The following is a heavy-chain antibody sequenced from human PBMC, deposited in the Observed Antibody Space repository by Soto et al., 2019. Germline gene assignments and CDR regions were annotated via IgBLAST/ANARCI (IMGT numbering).Heavy chain of an antibody. CDR3: ARLNRDYYYYGMDV. Sequence: PSETLSLTCAVSGDPISSSKWWTWVRQTPGKGLEWIGKIDQNGITNYNPSLESRVTILKDNSKNQLSLKLTSVTAVDSAVYYCARLNRDYYYYGMDVWGQRATLTVSS. CDR1: GDPISSSKW. V-gene: IGHV4-4*02. J-gene: IGHJ6*02. CDR2: IDQNGIT.